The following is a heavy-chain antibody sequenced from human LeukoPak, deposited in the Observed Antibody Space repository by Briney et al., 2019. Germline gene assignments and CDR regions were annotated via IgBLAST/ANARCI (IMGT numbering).Heavy chain of an antibody. J-gene: IGHJ4*02. D-gene: IGHD3-9*01. V-gene: IGHV4-59*01. CDR3: ASSPDILTGYYNDY. CDR1: GASISSYF. CDR2: IYYTGST. Sequence: PSETLSLTCTASGASISSYFWSWIRQPPGKGLEWIGYIYYTGSTNYNPSLKSRITISVDTSNNQFSLQLSSVTAADTAVYYCASSPDILTGYYNDYWGQGTLVTVSS.